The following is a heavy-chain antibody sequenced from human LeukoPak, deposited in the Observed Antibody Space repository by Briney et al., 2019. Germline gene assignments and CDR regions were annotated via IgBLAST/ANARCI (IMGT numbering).Heavy chain of an antibody. Sequence: GGSLRLSCTASGFTFGDYAMSWVRQAPGKGLEWVGFIRSKAYGGTTEYAASVKGRFTISRDDSKSVAYLQMNSLKTEDTAVYYCTRDATNYDFWSGYTNNYDYWGQGTLVTVSS. CDR1: GFTFGDYA. CDR3: TRDATNYDFWSGYTNNYDY. CDR2: IRSKAYGGTT. J-gene: IGHJ4*02. V-gene: IGHV3-49*04. D-gene: IGHD3-3*01.